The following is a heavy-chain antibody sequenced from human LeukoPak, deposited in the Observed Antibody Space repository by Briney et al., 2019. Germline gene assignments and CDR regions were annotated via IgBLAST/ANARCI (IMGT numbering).Heavy chain of an antibody. Sequence: GGSLRLSCADSGFTFSSYSMNWVRQAPGKGLEWVSSISSSSSYIYYADSVKGRFTISRDNAKNSLYLQMNSLRAEDTAVYYCASSGSSSWDGGEFDYWGQGTLVTVSS. CDR1: GFTFSSYS. V-gene: IGHV3-21*01. CDR3: ASSGSSSWDGGEFDY. D-gene: IGHD6-13*01. J-gene: IGHJ4*02. CDR2: ISSSSSYI.